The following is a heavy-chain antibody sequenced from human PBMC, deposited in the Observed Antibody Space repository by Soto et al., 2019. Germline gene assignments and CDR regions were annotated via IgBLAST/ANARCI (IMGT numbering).Heavy chain of an antibody. J-gene: IGHJ6*03. D-gene: IGHD6-13*01. CDR2: IWYDGSDK. CDR3: ARAPAAADTYYYYYYYMDV. CDR1: GFTFSSYG. Sequence: QVQLVESGGGVVQPGRSLRLSCAASGFTFSSYGMHWVRQAPGKGLEWVAVIWYDGSDKYYADSVKGRFTISRDNSKNTLYLHMNSLRAEDTAVYYCARAPAAADTYYYYYYYMDVWGKGTTVTVSS. V-gene: IGHV3-33*01.